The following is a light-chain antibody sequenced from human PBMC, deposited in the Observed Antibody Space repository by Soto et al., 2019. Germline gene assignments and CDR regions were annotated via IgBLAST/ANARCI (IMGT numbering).Light chain of an antibody. J-gene: IGLJ3*02. CDR1: SSDVGCYNL. CDR2: EGS. V-gene: IGLV2-23*01. CDR3: CSYAGSSTWV. Sequence: QSVLTQPASVSGSPGQSITISCTGTSSDVGCYNLVSWYQQHPGKDPKLMIYEGSKRTSGVSNRFSGSKSGNTASLTISWLQADDEADDYCCSYAGSSTWVFGGGTKLTVL.